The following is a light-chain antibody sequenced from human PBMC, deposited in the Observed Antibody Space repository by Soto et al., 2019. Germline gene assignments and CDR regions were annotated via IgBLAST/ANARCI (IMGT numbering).Light chain of an antibody. Sequence: QSSLTQPASVSGSPGQSITISCTGTTSDINDYNSVSWYQHRPGEAPELKIFDVTYRPSGVSDRFSGSQSGNTASLTTSGLQAEDEAEYYCVSYTSPGTYVFGPGTKVTVL. CDR2: DVT. CDR1: TSDINDYNS. J-gene: IGLJ1*01. CDR3: VSYTSPGTYV. V-gene: IGLV2-14*03.